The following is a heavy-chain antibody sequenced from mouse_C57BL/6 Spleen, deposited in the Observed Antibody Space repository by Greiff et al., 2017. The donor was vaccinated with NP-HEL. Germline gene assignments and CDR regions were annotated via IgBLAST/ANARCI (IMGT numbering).Heavy chain of an antibody. Sequence: EVKLMESGGGLVKPGGSLKLSCAASGFTFSDYGMQWVRQAPEKGLEWVAYISSGSSTIYYADTVKGRFTISRDNAKNTLFLQMPSLRSEDTAMYYCARGDYDYDWYFDVWGTGTTVTVSS. CDR3: ARGDYDYDWYFDV. V-gene: IGHV5-17*01. CDR2: ISSGSSTI. CDR1: GFTFSDYG. J-gene: IGHJ1*03. D-gene: IGHD2-4*01.